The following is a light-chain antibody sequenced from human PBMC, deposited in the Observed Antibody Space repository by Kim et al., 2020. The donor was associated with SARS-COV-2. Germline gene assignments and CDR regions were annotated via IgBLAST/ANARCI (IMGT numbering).Light chain of an antibody. CDR1: GSDIGSYDV. V-gene: IGLV2-23*02. CDR2: EVN. J-gene: IGLJ2*01. Sequence: QSALAQPASMSGSPGQSITISCAGSGSDIGSYDVVSWYQQHPNKAPKLILYEVNKWPSGVSERFYGSKFGNTASLTISGLQAEDEADYYCCSFAVNSNIFGGGTQLTVL. CDR3: CSFAVNSNI.